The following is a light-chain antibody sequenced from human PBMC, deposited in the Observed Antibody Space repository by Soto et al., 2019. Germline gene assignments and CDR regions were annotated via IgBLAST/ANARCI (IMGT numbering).Light chain of an antibody. CDR1: QTLLHNNGYNY. Sequence: EIVMTQSPLSLPVTPADPASIACMSNQTLLHNNGYNYLDWYMQKAGQSPQLLIYLGSNRAPGVPDRLSGSGSGTDFKLKISRVEAADVGVYYCMKALESLTVGQGTRLEIK. CDR3: MKALESLT. J-gene: IGKJ5*01. V-gene: IGKV2-28*01. CDR2: LGS.